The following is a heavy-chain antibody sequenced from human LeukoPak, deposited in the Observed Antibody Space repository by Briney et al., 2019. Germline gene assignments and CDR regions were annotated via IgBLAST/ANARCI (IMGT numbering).Heavy chain of an antibody. J-gene: IGHJ4*02. CDR3: ARMGSGTSFDY. CDR1: GVSISSNNYY. CDR2: IYYSGST. D-gene: IGHD2-2*01. V-gene: IGHV4-39*01. Sequence: SETLSLTCTVSGVSISSNNYYWGWIRQPPGKGLEWIGSIYYSGSTNYNPSLKSRVTISVDTSKNQFSLKLGSVTAADTAVYYCARMGSGTSFDYWGQGTLVTVSS.